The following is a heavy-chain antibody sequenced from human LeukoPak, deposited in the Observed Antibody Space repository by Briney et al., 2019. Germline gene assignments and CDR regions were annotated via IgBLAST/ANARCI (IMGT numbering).Heavy chain of an antibody. CDR2: ISAYNGNT. Sequence: ASVNVSCKASGYTFTNYGINWVRQAPGQGLEWMGWISAYNGNTNYAQKLQGRVTMTTDTSTSTAYMELRSLRPDDTAVYYCARDRWRGSTSSFDYWGQGTLVTVSS. V-gene: IGHV1-18*01. J-gene: IGHJ4*02. CDR1: GYTFTNYG. D-gene: IGHD6-6*01. CDR3: ARDRWRGSTSSFDY.